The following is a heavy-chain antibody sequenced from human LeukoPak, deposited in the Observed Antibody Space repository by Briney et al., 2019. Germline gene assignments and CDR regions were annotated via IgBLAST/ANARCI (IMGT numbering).Heavy chain of an antibody. CDR3: ARAHLSEVGWPAGY. CDR2: ISSSSSTI. V-gene: IGHV3-48*04. J-gene: IGHJ4*02. D-gene: IGHD1-26*01. CDR1: GFTFSSYS. Sequence: GGSLRLSCAASGFTFSSYSMNWVRQAPGKGLEWVSYISSSSSTIYYADSVKCRFTISRDNAKNSLYLQMNSLRAEDTAVYYCARAHLSEVGWPAGYWGQGTLVTVPS.